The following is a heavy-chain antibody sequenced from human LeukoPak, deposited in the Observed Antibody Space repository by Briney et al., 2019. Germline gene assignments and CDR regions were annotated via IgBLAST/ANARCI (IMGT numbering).Heavy chain of an antibody. J-gene: IGHJ4*02. CDR1: GGSISSGGYS. D-gene: IGHD3-10*01. Sequence: TLSLTCAVSGGSISSGGYSWSWIRQPPGKGLEWIGYIYYSGSTYYNPSLKSRVTISVDTSKNQFSLKLSSVTAADTAVYYCARAGWFGEFLDYWGQGTLVTVSS. CDR2: IYYSGST. V-gene: IGHV4-30-4*07. CDR3: ARAGWFGEFLDY.